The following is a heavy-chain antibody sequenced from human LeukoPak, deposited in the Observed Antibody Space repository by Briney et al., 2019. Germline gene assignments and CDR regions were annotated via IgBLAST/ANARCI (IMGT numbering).Heavy chain of an antibody. CDR3: SRESGAFSPFGY. CDR2: ISLSGLT. CDR1: GGSISSTNW. Sequence: SGTLSLTCGVSGGSISSTNWYSWVRQPPGQGLGWIGEISLSGLTNYNPSLKSRVTMSLDKSKNLLSLTLTSVTAADTAVYYCSRESGAFSPFGYWGQGTLVTVTS. J-gene: IGHJ4*02. D-gene: IGHD1-26*01. V-gene: IGHV4-4*02.